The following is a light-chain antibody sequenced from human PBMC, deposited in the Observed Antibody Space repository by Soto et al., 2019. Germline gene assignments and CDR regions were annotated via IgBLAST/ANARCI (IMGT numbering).Light chain of an antibody. CDR2: GAS. Sequence: EVVLTQSPGTLSLSPGERATLSCRASQTVWTNYLAWFHHRPGQAPRLVLYGASRRATGIPDRVTGSGSGTDFTLTITRLEREEFGVYYCHQDADSRTFGQGTKLEIK. CDR1: QTVWTNY. J-gene: IGKJ2*02. CDR3: HQDADSRT. V-gene: IGKV3-20*01.